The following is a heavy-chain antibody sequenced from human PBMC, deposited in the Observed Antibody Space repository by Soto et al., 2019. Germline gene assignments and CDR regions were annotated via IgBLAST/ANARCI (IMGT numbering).Heavy chain of an antibody. CDR1: GFMFTNHG. D-gene: IGHD1-1*01. Sequence: QVQLVESGGGVVQPGRSLRLSCAASGFMFTNHGMHWVRQAPGKGLEWVAVIWSDGNKRYYADSVKGRFTVSRDTSNNTLYLQKNHLRAEDTAIYYCVRGDNSSHDASAYWGQGTLGTVSS. V-gene: IGHV3-33*01. J-gene: IGHJ4*02. CDR3: VRGDNSSHDASAY. CDR2: IWSDGNKR.